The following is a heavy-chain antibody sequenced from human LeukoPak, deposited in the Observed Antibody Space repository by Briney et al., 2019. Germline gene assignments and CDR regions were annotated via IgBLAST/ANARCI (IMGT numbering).Heavy chain of an antibody. D-gene: IGHD3-22*01. CDR3: ARDLYYYDSSGYVDY. Sequence: ASVKVSCKASGYTFTGYYMHWVRQAPGQGLEWMGWINPYSGGTNYAQKFQGRVTMTRNTSISTTYMELSRLRSDDTAVYYCARDLYYYDSSGYVDYWGQGTLVTVSS. CDR2: INPYSGGT. CDR1: GYTFTGYY. V-gene: IGHV1-2*02. J-gene: IGHJ4*02.